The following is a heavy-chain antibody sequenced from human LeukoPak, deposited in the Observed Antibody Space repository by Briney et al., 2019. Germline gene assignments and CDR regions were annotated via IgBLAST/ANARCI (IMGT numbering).Heavy chain of an antibody. D-gene: IGHD6-19*01. J-gene: IGHJ4*02. Sequence: PGGSLRLSCAGSGFTFSNYAMSWVRQAPGKGLEWVSAITGSGSDTYYADSVKGRFTISRDNSKNTLYLQMNSLRAEDTAVYHCAKKNTGWTRPFDYWGQGTLVTVSS. CDR1: GFTFSNYA. CDR3: AKKNTGWTRPFDY. V-gene: IGHV3-23*01. CDR2: ITGSGSDT.